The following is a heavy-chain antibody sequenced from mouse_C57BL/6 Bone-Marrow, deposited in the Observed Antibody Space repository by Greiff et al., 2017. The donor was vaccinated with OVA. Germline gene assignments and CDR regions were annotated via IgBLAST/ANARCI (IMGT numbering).Heavy chain of an antibody. V-gene: IGHV2-4*01. Sequence: VKLVDSGPGLVQPSQSLSITCTVSGFSLTSYGVHWVRQPPGKGLEWLGVIWSGGSTDYNAAFISRLSISKDNSKSQVFFKMNSLQADDTAIYYCAKNTDGNYLYYAMDYWGQGTSVTVSS. CDR2: IWSGGST. J-gene: IGHJ4*01. D-gene: IGHD2-1*01. CDR3: AKNTDGNYLYYAMDY. CDR1: GFSLTSYG.